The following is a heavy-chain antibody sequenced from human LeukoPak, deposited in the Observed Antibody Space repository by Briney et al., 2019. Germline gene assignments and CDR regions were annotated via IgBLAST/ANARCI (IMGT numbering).Heavy chain of an antibody. D-gene: IGHD1/OR15-1a*01. CDR1: GGSISSSNW. V-gene: IGHV4-4*02. CDR3: ARDRHWTNDWVFDY. CDR2: IYYNGYT. Sequence: SETLSLTCAVSGGSISSSNWWSWVRQSPGKGLEWIGYIYYNGYTDYNPSLKSRVTISLHTSKNQFSLKLSSVNAADTAVYYCARDRHWTNDWVFDYWGQGTLVTVSS. J-gene: IGHJ4*02.